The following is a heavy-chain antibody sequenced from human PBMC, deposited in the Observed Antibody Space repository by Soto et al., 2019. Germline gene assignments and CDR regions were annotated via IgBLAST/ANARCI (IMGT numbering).Heavy chain of an antibody. Sequence: GGSLRLSCAASGFTFSSYAMSWVRQAPGKGLEWVSAISGSGGSTYYADSVKGRFTISRDNSKNTLYLQMNSLRAEDTAVYYCAKPPSLRGSSSSGEIDYWGQGTLVTVFS. J-gene: IGHJ4*02. CDR1: GFTFSSYA. CDR2: ISGSGGST. D-gene: IGHD6-6*01. CDR3: AKPPSLRGSSSSGEIDY. V-gene: IGHV3-23*01.